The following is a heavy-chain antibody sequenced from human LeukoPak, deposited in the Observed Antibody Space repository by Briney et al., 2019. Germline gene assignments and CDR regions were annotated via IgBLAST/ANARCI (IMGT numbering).Heavy chain of an antibody. V-gene: IGHV4-34*01. CDR1: GGSFSGYY. Sequence: PSETLSLACAVYGGSFSGYYWSWIRQPPGKGLEWIGEINHSGSTNYNPSLKSRVTISVDTSKNQFSLKLSSVTAADTAVYYCARGKPPIAVAGMGTSWFDPWGQGTLVTVSS. J-gene: IGHJ5*02. CDR2: INHSGST. CDR3: ARGKPPIAVAGMGTSWFDP. D-gene: IGHD6-19*01.